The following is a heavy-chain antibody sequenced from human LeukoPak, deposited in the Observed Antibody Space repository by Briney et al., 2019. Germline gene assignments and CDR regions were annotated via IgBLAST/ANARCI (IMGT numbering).Heavy chain of an antibody. CDR3: ARDRGSGDSFDL. J-gene: IGHJ3*01. Sequence: GRSLRLSCAASGFTFSTYGMHWVRQAPGKGLEWVAVIWFDGSNKYYVDSVKGRFSISRDNSKNTLYLQMNSLRAEDTAVYYCARDRGSGDSFDLWGQGAVVTVSS. CDR1: GFTFSTYG. CDR2: IWFDGSNK. D-gene: IGHD6-19*01. V-gene: IGHV3-33*01.